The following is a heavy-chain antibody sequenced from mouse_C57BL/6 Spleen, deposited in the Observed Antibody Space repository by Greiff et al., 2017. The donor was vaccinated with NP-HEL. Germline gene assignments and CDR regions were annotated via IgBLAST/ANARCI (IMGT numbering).Heavy chain of an antibody. CDR3: ARGGYEDYYDC. CDR2: IHPNSGST. CDR1: GYTFTSYW. D-gene: IGHD2-2*01. J-gene: IGHJ2*01. V-gene: IGHV1-64*01. Sequence: VQLQQPGAELVKPGASVKLSCKASGYTFTSYWMHWVKQRPGQGLEWIGMIHPNSGSTNYNEKFKSKATLTVDKSSSTAYMQLSSLTSEDAAVYYCARGGYEDYYDCWGQGTTLTVSS.